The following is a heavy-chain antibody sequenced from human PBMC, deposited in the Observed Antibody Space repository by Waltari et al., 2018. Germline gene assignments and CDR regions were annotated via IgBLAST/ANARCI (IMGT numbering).Heavy chain of an antibody. D-gene: IGHD6-13*01. Sequence: EVQLLESGGGLVQPGGSLRLSCAASGFTFSRSAMSWVRQAPGKGLEWVSVIYSGGSSTYYADSVKGRFTIYRDNSKNTLYLQMNSLRAEDKAVYYCAKGYSSSWTLNDYWGQGTLVTVSS. CDR2: IYSGGSST. J-gene: IGHJ4*02. V-gene: IGHV3-23*03. CDR1: GFTFSRSA. CDR3: AKGYSSSWTLNDY.